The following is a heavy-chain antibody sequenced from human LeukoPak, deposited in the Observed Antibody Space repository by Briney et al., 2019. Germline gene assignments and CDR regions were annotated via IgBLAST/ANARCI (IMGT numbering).Heavy chain of an antibody. Sequence: RASVKVSCKASGYSFSDHYIYWVRQAPGQGLEWMGWINPNSGGANYTETFQGRVTMTRDTSSSTAYMQLSSLRSDDTAVYYCARAIRGSGGGHWFDPWGQGTLVSVSS. CDR1: GYSFSDHY. CDR2: INPNSGGA. V-gene: IGHV1-2*02. D-gene: IGHD6-25*01. CDR3: ARAIRGSGGGHWFDP. J-gene: IGHJ5*02.